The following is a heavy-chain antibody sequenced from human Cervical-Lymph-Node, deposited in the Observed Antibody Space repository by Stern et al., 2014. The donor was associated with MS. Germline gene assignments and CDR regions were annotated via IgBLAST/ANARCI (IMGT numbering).Heavy chain of an antibody. J-gene: IGHJ4*02. CDR1: GYRFTAKW. V-gene: IGHV5-51*01. CDR2: IYPGDSDT. Sequence: VKLVQSGAEVKKPGESLKISCKGSGYRFTAKWIDWVRQMPGKGLEWMRIIYPGDSDTRYSPSFQGQVTISADKSISTAYLQWSSLKASDTAMYYCARDYGDYAFDYWGQGTLVTVSS. D-gene: IGHD4-17*01. CDR3: ARDYGDYAFDY.